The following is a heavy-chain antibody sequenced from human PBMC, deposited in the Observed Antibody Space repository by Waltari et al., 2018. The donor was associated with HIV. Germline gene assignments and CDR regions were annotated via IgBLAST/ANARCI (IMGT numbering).Heavy chain of an antibody. CDR1: GFELRRYS. J-gene: IGHJ4*02. CDR2: IRRGNNEK. V-gene: IGHV3-21*04. D-gene: IGHD3-10*01. CDR3: VRDDPGYGPIDY. Sequence: LVESGGGVVKIGGSIRLTCEASGFELRRYSMNWVRQRPVSGLGWGAFIRRGNNEKHYLDAVRGRFVNSRDNSESFVYLQMESVSEEDTATYFCVRDDPGYGPIDYWGQGTPVTV.